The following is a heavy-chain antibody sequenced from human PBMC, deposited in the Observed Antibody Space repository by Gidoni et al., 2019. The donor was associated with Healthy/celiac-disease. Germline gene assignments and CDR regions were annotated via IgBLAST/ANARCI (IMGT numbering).Heavy chain of an antibody. J-gene: IGHJ4*02. CDR1: GGTFSSYA. CDR2: IIPIFGTA. V-gene: IGHV1-69*01. CDR3: ARVGMDTAMVYSFDY. D-gene: IGHD5-18*01. Sequence: QVQLVQSGAEVKNPGSSVKVSCKASGGTFSSYAISWVRQAPGQGLEWMGGIIPIFGTANYAQKVQGRVTITADESTSTAYMELSSLRSEDTAVYYGARVGMDTAMVYSFDYWGQGTLVTVSS.